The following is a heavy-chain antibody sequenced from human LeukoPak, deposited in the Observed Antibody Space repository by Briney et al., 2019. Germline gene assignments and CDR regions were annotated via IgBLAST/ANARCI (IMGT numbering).Heavy chain of an antibody. CDR3: ARDPRYCSSTSCYSGMDV. D-gene: IGHD2-2*02. CDR2: IYYSGRT. Sequence: SQTLSLTCTVSGGSISSGDYYWSWIRQPPGKGLEWIGYIYYSGRTYYNPSLESRVTISVDTSKNQFSLKLSSVTAADTAVYYCARDPRYCSSTSCYSGMDVWGQGTTVTVSS. V-gene: IGHV4-30-4*01. J-gene: IGHJ6*02. CDR1: GGSISSGDYY.